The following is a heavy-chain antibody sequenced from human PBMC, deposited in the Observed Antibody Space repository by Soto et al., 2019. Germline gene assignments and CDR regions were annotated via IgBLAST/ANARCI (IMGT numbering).Heavy chain of an antibody. D-gene: IGHD6-19*01. CDR3: ARDWRAVDGTEYYYGMDV. Sequence: PSETLSLTCTVSGGSISSYYWSWIRQPAGKGLEWIGRIYTSGSTNYNPSLKSRVTMSVDTSKNQFSLKLSSVTAADTAVSYCARDWRAVDGTEYYYGMDVWGQGTTVTVSS. V-gene: IGHV4-4*07. CDR1: GGSISSYY. J-gene: IGHJ6*02. CDR2: IYTSGST.